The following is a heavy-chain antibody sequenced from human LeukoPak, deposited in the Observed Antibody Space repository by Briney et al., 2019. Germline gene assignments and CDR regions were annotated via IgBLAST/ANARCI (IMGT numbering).Heavy chain of an antibody. Sequence: PSETLSLTCSVSGDSIRSYYWTWLRQPAGKGLQWIGRIYSSGSTDYNPSLKSRVTMSVDKYKNQFSLKLSSVTAADTAVYYCAREGSDDSSFYLSSYYFDFWGQGTLVTVSS. CDR2: IYSSGST. CDR3: AREGSDDSSFYLSSYYFDF. CDR1: GDSIRSYY. V-gene: IGHV4-4*07. J-gene: IGHJ4*02. D-gene: IGHD3-22*01.